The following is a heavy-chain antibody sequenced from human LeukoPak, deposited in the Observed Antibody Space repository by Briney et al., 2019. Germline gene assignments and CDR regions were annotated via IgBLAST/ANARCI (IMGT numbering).Heavy chain of an antibody. J-gene: IGHJ6*03. CDR3: ARDLGITGSQWVMDV. Sequence: ASVKVSCKASGYTFTGYYMHWVRQAPGKGLEWMGWINPNSGGTNYAQKFQGRVTMTRDTSISTDYMELSRLRSDDTAVYYCARDLGITGSQWVMDVWGKGTTVTVSS. CDR1: GYTFTGYY. V-gene: IGHV1-2*02. D-gene: IGHD1-20*01. CDR2: INPNSGGT.